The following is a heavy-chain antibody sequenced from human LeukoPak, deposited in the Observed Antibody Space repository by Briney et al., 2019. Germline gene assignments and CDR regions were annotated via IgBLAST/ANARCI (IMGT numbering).Heavy chain of an antibody. D-gene: IGHD3-16*01. J-gene: IGHJ5*02. CDR3: ARVVNGAYDWGLLIGTNTLTRFDP. Sequence: GASVKVSCKASGYTFTSYVISWVRQAPGQGLEGMGWINAYKGNTNYAQKLQGRVTMTTDTSTSTAYMALRSLRSDDTAVYYCARVVNGAYDWGLLIGTNTLTRFDPWGQGTLVTVSS. V-gene: IGHV1-18*01. CDR2: INAYKGNT. CDR1: GYTFTSYV.